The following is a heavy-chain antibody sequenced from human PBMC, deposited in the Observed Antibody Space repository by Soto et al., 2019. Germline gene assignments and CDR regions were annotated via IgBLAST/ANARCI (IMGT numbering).Heavy chain of an antibody. V-gene: IGHV5-51*01. CDR1: GYSFTTYW. J-gene: IGHJ6*02. CDR2: IYPGDSDT. CDR3: AIHNGTTTGMDV. Sequence: GESLKISCQGSGYSFTTYWIAWVRQMPGKGLEWMGIIYPGDSDTRYSPSFQGQVTMSADKSISTASLQWSSLKASDPAIYYCAIHNGTTTGMDVWGQGTTVTVSS. D-gene: IGHD1-7*01.